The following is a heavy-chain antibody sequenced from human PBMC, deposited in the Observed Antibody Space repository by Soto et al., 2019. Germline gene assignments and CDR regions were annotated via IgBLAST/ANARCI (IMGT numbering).Heavy chain of an antibody. CDR3: AKRIGVLPAAIFFDY. D-gene: IGHD2-2*01. J-gene: IGHJ4*02. Sequence: GVLRLSCAASGFTFSSYAMSWVRQAPGKGLEWVSAISGSGGSTYYADSVKGRFTISRDNSKNTLYLQMNSLGAEDTAVYYCAKRIGVLPAAIFFDYWGQGAQVTVSS. CDR1: GFTFSSYA. CDR2: ISGSGGST. V-gene: IGHV3-23*01.